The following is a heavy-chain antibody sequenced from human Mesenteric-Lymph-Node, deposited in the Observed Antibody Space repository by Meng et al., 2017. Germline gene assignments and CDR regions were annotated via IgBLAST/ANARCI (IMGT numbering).Heavy chain of an antibody. D-gene: IGHD2-15*01. V-gene: IGHV3-11*01. CDR2: ISSSGSAI. CDR1: GFTFSDYY. J-gene: IGHJ4*02. Sequence: GESLKISCAASGFTFSDYYMTWIRQAPGKGLEWVSYISSSGSAIQYADSVRGRFTISRDNAQNSLYLQMNSLRAEDTAVYYCARGQGSSSGFHDHWGQGTLVTVSS. CDR3: ARGQGSSSGFHDH.